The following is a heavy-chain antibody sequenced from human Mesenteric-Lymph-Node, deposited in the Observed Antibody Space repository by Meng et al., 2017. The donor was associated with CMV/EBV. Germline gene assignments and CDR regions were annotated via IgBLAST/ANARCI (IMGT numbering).Heavy chain of an antibody. V-gene: IGHV1-69*05. Sequence: SVKVSCKASGGTFSSYAISWVRQAPGQGLEWMGGIIPIFGTANYAQKFQGRVTITTDESTSTAYMELSSLRSEDTAVYYCAKDADYDSSGYALGYWGQGTLVTVSS. CDR2: IIPIFGTA. CDR1: GGTFSSYA. CDR3: AKDADYDSSGYALGY. D-gene: IGHD3-22*01. J-gene: IGHJ4*02.